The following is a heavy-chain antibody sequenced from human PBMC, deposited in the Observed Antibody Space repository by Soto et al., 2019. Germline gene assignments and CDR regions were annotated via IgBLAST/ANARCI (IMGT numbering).Heavy chain of an antibody. J-gene: IGHJ6*04. Sequence: ASVKVSCKASGYTFTSYGISWVRQAPGQGLEWMGWISAYNGNTNYAQKLQGRVTMTTDTSTSTAYMEMRSLRSDDTAVYYCARVPFIEYSSSSEVFYYYYGMDVWGKGTTVTVSS. CDR3: ARVPFIEYSSSSEVFYYYYGMDV. CDR1: GYTFTSYG. CDR2: ISAYNGNT. V-gene: IGHV1-18*01. D-gene: IGHD6-6*01.